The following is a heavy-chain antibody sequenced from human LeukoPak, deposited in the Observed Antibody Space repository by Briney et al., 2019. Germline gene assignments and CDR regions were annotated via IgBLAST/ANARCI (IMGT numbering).Heavy chain of an antibody. J-gene: IGHJ4*02. CDR1: GYTFTSYY. CDR3: AREGHTAIDY. Sequence: ASVKVSCKASGYTFTSYYMHWVRQAPGQGLEWMGWMNPDSGDTNYAQKFQGRVTMTRDTSISTAYMELSRLRSDDTAVYYCAREGHTAIDYWGQGTLVTVSS. V-gene: IGHV1-2*02. D-gene: IGHD5-18*01. CDR2: MNPDSGDT.